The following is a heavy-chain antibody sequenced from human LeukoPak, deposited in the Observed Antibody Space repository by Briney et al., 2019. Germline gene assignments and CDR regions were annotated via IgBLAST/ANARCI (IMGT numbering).Heavy chain of an antibody. CDR1: GFTFSSYS. Sequence: GGSLRLSCAASGFTFSSYSMNWVRQAPGKGLEWVSSISSSSSYIYYADSVKGRFTISRDNAKNSLYLQMNSLRAEDTAVYYCARYYDILTGRRYYYYGMDVWGQGTTVTVSS. J-gene: IGHJ6*02. CDR2: ISSSSSYI. D-gene: IGHD3-9*01. CDR3: ARYYDILTGRRYYYYGMDV. V-gene: IGHV3-21*01.